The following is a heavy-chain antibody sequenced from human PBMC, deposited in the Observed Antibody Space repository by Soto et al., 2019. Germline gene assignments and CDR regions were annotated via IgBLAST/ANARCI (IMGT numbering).Heavy chain of an antibody. Sequence: SETLSLTCTFSGGSISSYYWSLIRQPPGKGLEWIGYIYYSGSTNYNPSLKSRVTISVDTSKNQFSLKLSSVTAADTAVYYCARRYGTSMDVWGQGTTVTVSS. CDR2: IYYSGST. CDR1: GGSISSYY. J-gene: IGHJ6*02. CDR3: ARRYGTSMDV. V-gene: IGHV4-59*01. D-gene: IGHD5-18*01.